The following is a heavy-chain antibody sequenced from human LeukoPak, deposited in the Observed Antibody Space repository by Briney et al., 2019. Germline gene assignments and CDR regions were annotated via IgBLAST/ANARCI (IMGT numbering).Heavy chain of an antibody. Sequence: GSLRLSCAASGFTFSTYAMSWVRQAPGKGLEWVSAISGSGGDTYYADSVKGRFTISRDNSKNTLYLQMSSLRAEDMAIYYCARDSCSTASCPYRKRFDPWGQGTLVTVSS. D-gene: IGHD2-2*01. V-gene: IGHV3-23*01. CDR1: GFTFSTYA. J-gene: IGHJ5*02. CDR2: ISGSGGDT. CDR3: ARDSCSTASCPYRKRFDP.